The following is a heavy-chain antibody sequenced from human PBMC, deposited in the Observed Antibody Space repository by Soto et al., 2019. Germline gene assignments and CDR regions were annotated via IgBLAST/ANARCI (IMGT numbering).Heavy chain of an antibody. CDR3: ARGYYDSSGYYYLYYYDGMDV. J-gene: IGHJ6*02. CDR2: IIPIFGTA. D-gene: IGHD3-22*01. CDR1: GGTFRSYA. Sequence: QVQLVQSGAEVKKPGSSVKVSCKASGGTFRSYAISWVRQAPGQGLEWMGGIIPIFGTANYAQKFQGRVTSTADESTSTAYMELSSLRSEDTAVYYCARGYYDSSGYYYLYYYDGMDVWGQGTTVTVSS. V-gene: IGHV1-69*12.